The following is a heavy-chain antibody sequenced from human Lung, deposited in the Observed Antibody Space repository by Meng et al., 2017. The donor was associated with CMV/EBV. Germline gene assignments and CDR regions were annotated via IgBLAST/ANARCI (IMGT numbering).Heavy chain of an antibody. CDR1: GGSISSSSYY. J-gene: IGHJ3*02. CDR3: ARDIYHTDIVVVRSDAFDI. CDR2: IYYSGST. D-gene: IGHD2-2*01. V-gene: IGHV4-39*07. Sequence: GSLRLSCTVSGGSISSSSYYWGWIRQPPGKGLEWIGSIYYSGSTYYNPSLKSRVTISVDTSKNQFSLKLSSVTAADTAVYYCARDIYHTDIVVVRSDAFDIXGQRXMVTVSS.